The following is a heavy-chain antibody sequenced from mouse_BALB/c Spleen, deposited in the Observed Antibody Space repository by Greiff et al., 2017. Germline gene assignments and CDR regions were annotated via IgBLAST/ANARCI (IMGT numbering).Heavy chain of an antibody. D-gene: IGHD2-12*01. J-gene: IGHJ4*01. Sequence: EVQRVESGGGLVQPGGSLKLSCAASGFTFSSYGMSWVRQTPDKRLELVATINSSGGSYTYYPDSVKGRFTISRDNAKNTLYLQMSSLRSEDTAMYYCARQVFYDGDYYAMDNWGQGTSVTVSS. V-gene: IGHV5-6*01. CDR3: ARQVFYDGDYYAMDN. CDR2: INSSGGSYT. CDR1: GFTFSSYG.